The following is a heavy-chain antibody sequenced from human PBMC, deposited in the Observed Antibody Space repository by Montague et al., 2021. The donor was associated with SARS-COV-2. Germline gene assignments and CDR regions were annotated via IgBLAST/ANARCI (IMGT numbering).Heavy chain of an antibody. CDR2: IYYSGST. J-gene: IGHJ3*02. V-gene: IGHV4-31*03. Sequence: TLSLTCTVSGGSISSGGYYWSWIRQPPGKGLEWIGYIYYSGSTYHNPSLKSRVTISVDTSKNQFSLKLSSVTAADTAVYYCARDPRYDSSGYYLGSAFDIWGQGTMVTVSS. CDR3: ARDPRYDSSGYYLGSAFDI. CDR1: GGSISSGGYY. D-gene: IGHD3-22*01.